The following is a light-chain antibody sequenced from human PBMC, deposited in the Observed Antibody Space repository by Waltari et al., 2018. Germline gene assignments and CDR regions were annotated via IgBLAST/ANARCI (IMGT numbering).Light chain of an antibody. CDR1: QSVRNN. V-gene: IGKV3-15*01. J-gene: IGKJ1*01. CDR2: GAS. Sequence: EIVMTQSPATLSVSPGERATLSCRASQSVRNNLVWYPQKPGQAPRLLIYGASTRVTGIPAMFSGSGSGTEFTLTISSLQSEDFAVYYCQQYNNWPPWTFGQGTKVEIK. CDR3: QQYNNWPPWT.